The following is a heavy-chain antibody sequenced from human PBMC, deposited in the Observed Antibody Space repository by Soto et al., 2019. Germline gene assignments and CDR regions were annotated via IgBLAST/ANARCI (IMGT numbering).Heavy chain of an antibody. CDR3: AYRLYGGRLTGSYYEY. CDR1: GFSLSTNGAG. Sequence: QITLKESGPTLVKPTQTLTLTCTFSGFSLSTNGAGVGWIRQPPAKALQWLAVVYRDDDKRYSPSLKSRLTIAKDTSKNQVVLTMTNMDPVDTATDDCAYRLYGGRLTGSYYEYWGPGTLVTVSS. J-gene: IGHJ4*02. V-gene: IGHV2-5*02. CDR2: VYRDDDK. D-gene: IGHD2-15*01.